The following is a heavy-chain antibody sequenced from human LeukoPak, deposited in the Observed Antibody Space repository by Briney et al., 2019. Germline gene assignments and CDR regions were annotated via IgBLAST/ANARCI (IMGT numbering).Heavy chain of an antibody. J-gene: IGHJ4*02. D-gene: IGHD3-3*01. CDR3: ARDSEGLLRGAYFDY. CDR1: GFTFSSYW. CDR2: IKQDGSEK. V-gene: IGHV3-7*01. Sequence: GRSLRLSCAASGFTFSSYWMSWVRQAPGKGLEWVANIKQDGSEKYYVDSVKGRFTISRDNAKNSLYLQMNSLRAEDTAVYYCARDSEGLLRGAYFDYWGQGTLVTVSS.